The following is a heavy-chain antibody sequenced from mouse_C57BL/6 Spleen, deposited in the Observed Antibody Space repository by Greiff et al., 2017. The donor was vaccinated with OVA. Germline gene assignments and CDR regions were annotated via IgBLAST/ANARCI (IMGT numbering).Heavy chain of an antibody. CDR1: GFTFSDYY. CDR2: INYDGSST. D-gene: IGHD4-1*01. V-gene: IGHV5-16*01. Sequence: EVQRVESEGGLVQPGSSMKLSCTASGFTFSDYYMAWVRQVPEKGLEWVANINYDGSSTYYLDSLKSRFIISRDNAKNILYLQMSSLKSEDTATYYCARDETGAFDYWGQGTTLTVSS. CDR3: ARDETGAFDY. J-gene: IGHJ2*01.